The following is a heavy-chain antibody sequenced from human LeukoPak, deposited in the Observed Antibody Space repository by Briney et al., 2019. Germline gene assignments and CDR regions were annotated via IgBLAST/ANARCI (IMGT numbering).Heavy chain of an antibody. Sequence: SETLSLTCTVSGGSIRGYYWSWIRQPPGKGLEWIGYIYYSGRTNYNPSLTSRVTISVETSTSQFSLNLSSVTAADTAVYYCAGHVENWFDPWGQGTLVTVSS. CDR2: IYYSGRT. D-gene: IGHD5-24*01. V-gene: IGHV4-59*08. J-gene: IGHJ5*02. CDR3: AGHVENWFDP. CDR1: GGSIRGYY.